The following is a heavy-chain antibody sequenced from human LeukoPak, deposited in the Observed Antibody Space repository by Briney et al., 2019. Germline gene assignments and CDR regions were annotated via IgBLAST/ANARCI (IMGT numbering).Heavy chain of an antibody. V-gene: IGHV3-30*03. CDR2: ISYDGSDK. CDR1: GFTFSSHA. CDR3: AREYRGWYFDH. J-gene: IGHJ4*02. D-gene: IGHD1-1*01. Sequence: GRSLRLSCAASGFTFSSHAMHWVRQAPGKGLEWVAIISYDGSDKYYADSVKGRFTISRDNSKNTLNLQMSSLRVEDTAVYYCAREYRGWYFDHWGQGTLVTVSS.